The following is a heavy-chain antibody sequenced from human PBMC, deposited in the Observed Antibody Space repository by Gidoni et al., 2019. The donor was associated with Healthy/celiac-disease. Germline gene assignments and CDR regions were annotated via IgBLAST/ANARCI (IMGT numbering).Heavy chain of an antibody. CDR1: GGSISSGGYY. V-gene: IGHV4-31*03. D-gene: IGHD5-12*01. CDR2: IYYSGST. J-gene: IGHJ4*02. Sequence: QVQLQESGPGLVKPSQPLSLTCTVSGGSISSGGYYWSWIRQHPGKGLEWIGYIYYSGSTYYNPSLKSRVTISVDTSKNQFSLKLSSVTAADTAVYYCARETMRDGYTSRVDYWGQGTLVTVSS. CDR3: ARETMRDGYTSRVDY.